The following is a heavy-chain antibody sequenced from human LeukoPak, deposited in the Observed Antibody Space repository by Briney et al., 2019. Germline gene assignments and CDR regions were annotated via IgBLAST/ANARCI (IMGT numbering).Heavy chain of an antibody. CDR3: AKDVRIVVVSAAGGFDS. CDR2: ISGSGINT. Sequence: GGSLRLSCAASGFTFSSYSMSWVRQAPGKGLEWVSAISGSGINTYYADSVKGRFTISRDNSKNMLHLQMNSLRAEDTAVYYCAKDVRIVVVSAAGGFDSWGQGTLVTVSS. CDR1: GFTFSSYS. J-gene: IGHJ4*02. D-gene: IGHD2-2*01. V-gene: IGHV3-23*01.